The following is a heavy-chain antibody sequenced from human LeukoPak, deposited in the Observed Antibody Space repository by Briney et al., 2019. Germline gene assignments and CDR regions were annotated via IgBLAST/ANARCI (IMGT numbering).Heavy chain of an antibody. CDR3: ARVMYYYGSGSYRYYYYYMDV. V-gene: IGHV1-18*01. Sequence: ASVKVSCKASGYTFSEYGISWVRQAPGQGLEWMGWISAYNGNTNYAQKLQGRVTMTTDTSTSTAYMELRSLRSDDTAVYYCARVMYYYGSGSYRYYYYYMDVWGKGTTVTISS. J-gene: IGHJ6*03. CDR2: ISAYNGNT. CDR1: GYTFSEYG. D-gene: IGHD3-10*01.